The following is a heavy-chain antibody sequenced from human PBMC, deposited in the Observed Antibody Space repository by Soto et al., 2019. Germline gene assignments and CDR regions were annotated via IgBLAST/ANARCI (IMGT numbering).Heavy chain of an antibody. J-gene: IGHJ4*02. CDR3: ARGRYGDY. CDR2: ISAHNGNT. CDR1: GYGFTTYG. D-gene: IGHD1-20*01. V-gene: IGHV1-18*01. Sequence: QVHLVQSGAEVKKPGASVKVSCKGSGYGFTTYGITWVRQAPGQGLEWMAWISAHNGNTNYAQKLQGRVTVTRDTSTSTAYMDLRSLRSDDTAVYYCARGRYGDYWGQGALVTGSS.